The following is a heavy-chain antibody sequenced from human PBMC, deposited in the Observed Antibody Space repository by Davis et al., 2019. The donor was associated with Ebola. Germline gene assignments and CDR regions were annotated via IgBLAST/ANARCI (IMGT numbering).Heavy chain of an antibody. Sequence: ASVKVSCKASGYTFTSYGISWVRQAPGQGLEWMGWISAYNGNTNYAQKLQGRVTMTTDTSTSTAYMELRSLRSDDTAVYYCARNVDTAMVTPPNWFDPWGQGTLVTVSS. CDR2: ISAYNGNT. CDR3: ARNVDTAMVTPPNWFDP. V-gene: IGHV1-18*04. J-gene: IGHJ5*02. CDR1: GYTFTSYG. D-gene: IGHD5-18*01.